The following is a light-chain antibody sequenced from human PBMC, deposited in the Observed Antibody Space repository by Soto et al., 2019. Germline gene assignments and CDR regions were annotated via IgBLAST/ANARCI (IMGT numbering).Light chain of an antibody. J-gene: IGLJ2*01. Sequence: QSVLTQSPSASASLGASVKLTCTLSSGHSSCSIAWHQQQPDKGPRYLMKVNSDDSHNKGDGIPDRFSGSSSGAERYLTISSLQSEDEADYYCQTWDTGIQVFGGGTKLTVL. CDR1: SGHSSCS. CDR2: VNSDDSH. V-gene: IGLV4-69*01. CDR3: QTWDTGIQV.